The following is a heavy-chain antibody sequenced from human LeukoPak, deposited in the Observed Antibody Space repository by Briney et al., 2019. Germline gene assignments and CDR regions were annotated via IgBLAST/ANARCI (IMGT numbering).Heavy chain of an antibody. CDR2: INHSGST. J-gene: IGHJ4*02. CDR1: GFTFSSYA. CDR3: ARENSGSYYQGRLYYFDY. D-gene: IGHD1-26*01. V-gene: IGHV4-34*01. Sequence: GSLRLSCAASGFTFSSYAMSWIRQPPGKGLEWIGEINHSGSTNYNPSLKSRVTISVDTSKNQFSLKLSSVTAADTAVYYCARENSGSYYQGRLYYFDYWGQGTLVTVSS.